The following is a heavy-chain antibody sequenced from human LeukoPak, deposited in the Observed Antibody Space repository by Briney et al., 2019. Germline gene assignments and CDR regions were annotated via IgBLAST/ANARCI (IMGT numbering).Heavy chain of an antibody. Sequence: GGSLRLSCAASGFTFSSYGMHWVRQAPGKGLEWVAVIWNDGSDKYYADSVKGRFTISRDNSKNTLYLQMGSLRAEDMAVYYCATGAGELSLLGDAFDIWGQGTMVTVSS. V-gene: IGHV3-33*08. CDR3: ATGAGELSLLGDAFDI. J-gene: IGHJ3*02. CDR1: GFTFSSYG. D-gene: IGHD3-16*02. CDR2: IWNDGSDK.